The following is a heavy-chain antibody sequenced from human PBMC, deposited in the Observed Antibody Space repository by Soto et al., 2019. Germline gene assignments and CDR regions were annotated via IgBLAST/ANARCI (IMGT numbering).Heavy chain of an antibody. Sequence: ASSCISKNTGKGLEWVSAISGSGGSTYYADSVKGRFTISRDNSKNTLYLQMNSLRAEDTAVYYSAISIPIASVDFDSWC. D-gene: IGHD3-3*02. J-gene: IGHJ4*01. CDR3: AISIPIASVDFDS. V-gene: IGHV3-23*01. CDR1: A. CDR2: ISGSGGST.